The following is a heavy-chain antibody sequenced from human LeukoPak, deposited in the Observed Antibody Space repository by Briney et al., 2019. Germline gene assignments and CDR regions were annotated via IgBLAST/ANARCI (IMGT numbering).Heavy chain of an antibody. CDR1: GDSLSSGGYY. J-gene: IGHJ4*02. CDR3: ARVKAAAGTDYFDS. Sequence: SETLSLTCTVSGDSLSSGGYYWSWFRQHPGKGLEWIGYIYYSGSTYYNPPLKSRVAMSVDRSKNQFSLKLSSVTAADTAVYYCARVKAAAGTDYFDSWGQGTLVTVSS. CDR2: IYYSGST. V-gene: IGHV4-31*03. D-gene: IGHD6-13*01.